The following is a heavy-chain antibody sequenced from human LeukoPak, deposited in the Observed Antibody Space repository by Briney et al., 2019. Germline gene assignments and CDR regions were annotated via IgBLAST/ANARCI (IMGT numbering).Heavy chain of an antibody. CDR3: ARDSPYSGSYFLLDY. CDR2: ISLSGSPI. CDR1: GFTFSSYA. V-gene: IGHV3-48*03. D-gene: IGHD1-26*01. J-gene: IGHJ4*02. Sequence: GGSLRLSCAASGFTFSSYAMNWVRQAPGRGLEWISFISLSGSPISYADSVKGRFTISRDNTKNTLYLQMNSLRAEDTAVYYCARDSPYSGSYFLLDYWGQGTLVTVSS.